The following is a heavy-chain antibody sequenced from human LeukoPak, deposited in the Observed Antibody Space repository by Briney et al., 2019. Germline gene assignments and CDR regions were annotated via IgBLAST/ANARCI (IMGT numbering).Heavy chain of an antibody. D-gene: IGHD3-16*01. V-gene: IGHV3-30*18. Sequence: GRSLRLSCAASGFTFSSYGMHWVRQAPGKGLEWVAVISYDGSNKYYADSVKGRFTISRDNSKTTLYLQMNTLRAEDTAVYYCAKAKAGLGAFDIWGQGTVVTVSS. CDR3: AKAKAGLGAFDI. CDR1: GFTFSSYG. J-gene: IGHJ3*02. CDR2: ISYDGSNK.